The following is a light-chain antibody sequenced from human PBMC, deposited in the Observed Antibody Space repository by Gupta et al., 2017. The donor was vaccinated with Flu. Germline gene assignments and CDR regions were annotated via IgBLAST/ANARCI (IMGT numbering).Light chain of an antibody. V-gene: IGKV1-33*01. CDR2: DAS. Sequence: DIQMTQSPSSLSASVGDRVTITCQASQDISDHLNWYQQREGQAPNLLVYDASNLETGVPSRFSGGGSGTHFXLSISSXQPEDYAIYYCQQYNHSPPGVTFGXGTKV. J-gene: IGKJ3*01. CDR1: QDISDH. CDR3: QQYNHSPPGVT.